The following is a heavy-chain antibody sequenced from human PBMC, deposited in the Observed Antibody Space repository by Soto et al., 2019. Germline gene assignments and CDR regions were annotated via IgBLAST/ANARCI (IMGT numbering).Heavy chain of an antibody. J-gene: IGHJ3*01. CDR1: GFTFSDHY. D-gene: IGHD1-1*01. Sequence: EVQLVESGGSLVQPGGSLRLSCAASGFTFSDHYMDWVRQAPGKGLEWVARSRNKAKSYTTVYPASVKDRFTISRDESKSSLDLEMSSLKAEDTAVYFCVRGYHSFDVWGRGTMVTVSS. V-gene: IGHV3-72*01. CDR3: VRGYHSFDV. CDR2: SRNKAKSYTT.